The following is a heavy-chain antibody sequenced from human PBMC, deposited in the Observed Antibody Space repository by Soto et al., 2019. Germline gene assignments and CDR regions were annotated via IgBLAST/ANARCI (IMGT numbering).Heavy chain of an antibody. V-gene: IGHV1-2*02. J-gene: IGHJ6*02. Sequence: ASVNVGCKVSIYTFTGYYVHWVREAPGQGLEWMGWINPETGGTSYAQKFQGRVTLSRDTSINTAYLELSRLRFDDAAVYFCARERYQVISDGMDVWGQGTTVTVSS. CDR3: ARERYQVISDGMDV. D-gene: IGHD2-2*01. CDR1: IYTFTGYY. CDR2: INPETGGT.